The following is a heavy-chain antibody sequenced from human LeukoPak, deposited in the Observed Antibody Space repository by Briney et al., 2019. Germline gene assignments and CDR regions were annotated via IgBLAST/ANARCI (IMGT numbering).Heavy chain of an antibody. D-gene: IGHD3-3*01. CDR3: AKDRGRDFASGYYDY. V-gene: IGHV3-30-3*01. J-gene: IGHJ4*02. Sequence: GGSLRLSCAASGFTFSTYAVHWVRQAPGKGLEWVALISYNGNNKYYADSVKGRFTISRDNSKNTLYLQMNSLRAEDTAVYYCAKDRGRDFASGYYDYWGQGTLVTVSS. CDR1: GFTFSTYA. CDR2: ISYNGNNK.